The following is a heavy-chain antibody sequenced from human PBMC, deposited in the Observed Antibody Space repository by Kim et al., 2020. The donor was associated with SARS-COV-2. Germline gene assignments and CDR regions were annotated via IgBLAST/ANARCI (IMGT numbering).Heavy chain of an antibody. CDR3: ARRTYGDYVSDWFDP. J-gene: IGHJ5*02. Sequence: PSLKSRVPISVDTSKNPFSLKLSSVTAADTAVYYFARRTYGDYVSDWFDPWGQGTLVTVSS. D-gene: IGHD4-17*01. V-gene: IGHV4-39*01.